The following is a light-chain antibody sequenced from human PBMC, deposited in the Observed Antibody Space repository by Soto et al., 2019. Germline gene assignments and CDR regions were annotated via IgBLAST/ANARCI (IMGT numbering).Light chain of an antibody. CDR3: QQYDNLQLT. V-gene: IGKV1-5*03. Sequence: DILLTYSPSTLSDSVGARDTISCRASQSINKWLAWYQHKPGKATNLLIYEVSTLNSGVPSRFSGSGSGTDFNFTISSLKPEDIATYYSQQYDNLQLTFGGGTNV. CDR2: EVS. CDR1: QSINKW. J-gene: IGKJ4*01.